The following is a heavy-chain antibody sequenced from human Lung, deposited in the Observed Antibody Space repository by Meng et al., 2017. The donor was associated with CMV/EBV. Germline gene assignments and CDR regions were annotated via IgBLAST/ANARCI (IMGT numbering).Heavy chain of an antibody. Sequence: SETLSLTCAVYGGSFSGYYWSWIRQPPGKGLEWIGEINHSGSTNYNPSLKSRVTISVDTSKNQFSLKLSSVTAADPAVYYCAGEQGAVWGQGPLVTVSS. D-gene: IGHD3-16*01. CDR2: INHSGST. CDR3: AGEQGAV. V-gene: IGHV4-34*01. CDR1: GGSFSGYY. J-gene: IGHJ4*02.